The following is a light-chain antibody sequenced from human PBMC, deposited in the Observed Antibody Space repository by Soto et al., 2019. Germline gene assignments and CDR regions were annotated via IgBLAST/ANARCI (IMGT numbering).Light chain of an antibody. CDR2: GAS. V-gene: IGKV3-20*01. Sequence: EIVLTQSPGTPSLSPGERATLSCRASQSVSGSYLAWYQQKPGQAPRLLIYGASSRATGIPDRFSGSGSGTDFALTISRLEPEDFGVYYCQQYGSSQFTFGPGTKVDIK. CDR3: QQYGSSQFT. CDR1: QSVSGSY. J-gene: IGKJ3*01.